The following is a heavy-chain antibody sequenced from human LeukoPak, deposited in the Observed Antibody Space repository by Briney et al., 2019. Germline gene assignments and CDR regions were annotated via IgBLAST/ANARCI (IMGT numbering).Heavy chain of an antibody. Sequence: KSSETLSLTCAVYGGSFSGYYWGWIRQPPGKGLGWIGSIYYSGSTYYNPSLKSRVTISVDTSKNQFSLKLSSVTAADTAVYYCATSAYDYVWGSYRPPFDYWGQGTLVTVSS. J-gene: IGHJ4*02. CDR1: GGSFSGYY. D-gene: IGHD3-16*02. CDR2: IYYSGST. V-gene: IGHV4-34*01. CDR3: ATSAYDYVWGSYRPPFDY.